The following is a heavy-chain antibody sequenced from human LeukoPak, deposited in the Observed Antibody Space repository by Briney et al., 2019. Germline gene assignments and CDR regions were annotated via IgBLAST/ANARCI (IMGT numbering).Heavy chain of an antibody. V-gene: IGHV3-11*01. Sequence: NPGVSLRLSCAASGFTFSDYYMSWIRQAPGKGLEWVSYISSSGSTIYYADSVKGRFTISRDNAKNSLYLQMNSLRAEDTAVYYCARGGYDYVWGSYHSPSSDYWGQGTLVTVSS. CDR1: GFTFSDYY. J-gene: IGHJ4*02. CDR3: ARGGYDYVWGSYHSPSSDY. D-gene: IGHD3-16*02. CDR2: ISSSGSTI.